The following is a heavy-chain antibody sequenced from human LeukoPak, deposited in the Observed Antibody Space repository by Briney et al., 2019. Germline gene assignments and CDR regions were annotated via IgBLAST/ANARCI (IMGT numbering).Heavy chain of an antibody. Sequence: PSETLSLTCAVYGGSFSGYYWSWIRQPPGKGLEWIGEINHSGSTNCNPSLKSRVTISVDTSKNQFSLKLSSVTAADTAVYYCARAGGFFSPFGYWGQGTLVTVSS. CDR1: GGSFSGYY. CDR2: INHSGST. CDR3: ARAGGFFSPFGY. V-gene: IGHV4-34*09. J-gene: IGHJ4*02. D-gene: IGHD3-3*01.